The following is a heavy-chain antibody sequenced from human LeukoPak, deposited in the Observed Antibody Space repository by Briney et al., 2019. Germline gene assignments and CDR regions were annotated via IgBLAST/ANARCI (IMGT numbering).Heavy chain of an antibody. Sequence: GGSLRLSCAASGFTFSSYGMHCVRQAPGKGLECVAFIRYVGSNKYYADSVKGRFTISRDNSKNTLYLQMNSLRAEDTAVYYSARHPTAPLYGSGSFDYWGQGTLVTVSS. CDR1: GFTFSSYG. CDR2: IRYVGSNK. J-gene: IGHJ4*02. V-gene: IGHV3-30*02. CDR3: ARHPTAPLYGSGSFDY. D-gene: IGHD3-10*01.